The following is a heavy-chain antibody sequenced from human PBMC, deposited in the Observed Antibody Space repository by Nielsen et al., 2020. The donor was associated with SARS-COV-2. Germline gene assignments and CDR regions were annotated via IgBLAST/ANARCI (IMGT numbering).Heavy chain of an antibody. CDR1: GFTFSSYG. CDR2: ISYDGSNK. CDR3: ATHGTTVTTWVPYYYYGMDV. Sequence: GESLKISCAASGFTFSSYGMHWVRQAPGKGLEWVAVISYDGSNKYYADSVKGRFTISRDNSKNTLYLQMNSLRAEDTAVYYCATHGTTVTTWVPYYYYGMDVWGQGTTVTVSS. D-gene: IGHD4-17*01. V-gene: IGHV3-30*03. J-gene: IGHJ6*02.